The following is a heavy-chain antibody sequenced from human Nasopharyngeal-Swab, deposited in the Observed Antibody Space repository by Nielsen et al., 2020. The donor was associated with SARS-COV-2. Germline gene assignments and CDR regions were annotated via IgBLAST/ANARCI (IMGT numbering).Heavy chain of an antibody. J-gene: IGHJ3*02. V-gene: IGHV3-30*02. CDR3: AKDGAYDTMIVVVIKGPASDI. CDR1: GFTFSSYG. CDR2: IRYDGSNK. Sequence: GASLKISCAASGFTFSSYGMHWVRQAPGKGLEWVAFIRYDGSNKYYADSVKGRFTISRDNSKNTLYLQMNSLRAEDTAVYYCAKDGAYDTMIVVVIKGPASDIWGQGTMVTVSS. D-gene: IGHD3-22*01.